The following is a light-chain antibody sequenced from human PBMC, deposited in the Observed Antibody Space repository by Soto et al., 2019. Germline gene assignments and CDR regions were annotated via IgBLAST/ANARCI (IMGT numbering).Light chain of an antibody. J-gene: IGKJ4*01. Sequence: DIQMTQSPYSLSASVGDTVTITCRASQSISTYLNWYQQKPGKAPELLIYAASSLQSGVPLRFTGSGSGTDLTLTIISLQPEDFASYYCQQSYTTPLTFGGGTKVDIK. CDR2: AAS. CDR3: QQSYTTPLT. V-gene: IGKV1-39*01. CDR1: QSISTY.